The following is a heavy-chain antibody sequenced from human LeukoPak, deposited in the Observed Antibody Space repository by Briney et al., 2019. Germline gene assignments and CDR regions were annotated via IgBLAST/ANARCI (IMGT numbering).Heavy chain of an antibody. CDR3: ARDYNFREKYNWFDP. J-gene: IGHJ5*02. Sequence: ASVKVSCKASGYTFTSYAISWVRQAPGQGLEWMGWISAYNGNTNYAQKFQGRVNMTKDTSTSTAYMELRSLRSDDTAVYYCARDYNFREKYNWFDPWGQGTLVTVSS. CDR2: ISAYNGNT. CDR1: GYTFTSYA. V-gene: IGHV1-18*01. D-gene: IGHD1-20*01.